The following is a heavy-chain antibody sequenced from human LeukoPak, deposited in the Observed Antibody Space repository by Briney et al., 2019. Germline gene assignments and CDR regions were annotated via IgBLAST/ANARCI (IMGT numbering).Heavy chain of an antibody. J-gene: IGHJ4*02. V-gene: IGHV4-59*08. Sequence: PSETLSLTCTVSGGSISSYYWSWIRQPPGKGLEWIGYIHYSGSTNYNPSLKSRLTISVETSKNQFSLKLSSVTAADTAVYYCARGPEGRAVAGTFYFDYWGQGTLVTVSS. CDR2: IHYSGST. CDR3: ARGPEGRAVAGTFYFDY. D-gene: IGHD6-19*01. CDR1: GGSISSYY.